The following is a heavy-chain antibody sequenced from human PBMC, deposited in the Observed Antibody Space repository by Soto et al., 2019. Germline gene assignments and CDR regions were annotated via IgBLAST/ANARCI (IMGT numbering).Heavy chain of an antibody. J-gene: IGHJ4*02. CDR3: VRDWKEADESAFYY. V-gene: IGHV1-18*01. D-gene: IGHD1-1*01. Sequence: QAQLVQSGAEVKKPGASVRVSCKASGYTFISYGIGWVRQAPGQGLEWMGWSRTYNGNTMYAQKVQRRVTKTTHTSTSTAYMDLRNLGTEDTAVYYCVRDWKEADESAFYYWGQGPLVAVSS. CDR1: GYTFISYG. CDR2: SRTYNGNT.